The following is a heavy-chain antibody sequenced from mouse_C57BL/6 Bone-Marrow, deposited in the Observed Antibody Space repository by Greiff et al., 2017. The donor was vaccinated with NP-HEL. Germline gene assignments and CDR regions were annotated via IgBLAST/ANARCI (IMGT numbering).Heavy chain of an antibody. V-gene: IGHV5-6*01. CDR2: ISSGGSYT. D-gene: IGHD2-2*01. CDR3: ARGDYGYDRYWYFDV. CDR1: GFTFSSYG. J-gene: IGHJ1*03. Sequence: VQLKESGGDLVKPGGSLKLSCAASGFTFSSYGMSWVRQTPDKRLEWVATISSGGSYTYYPDSVKGRFTISRDNAKNTLYLQMSSLKSEDTAMYYCARGDYGYDRYWYFDVWGTGTTVTVSS.